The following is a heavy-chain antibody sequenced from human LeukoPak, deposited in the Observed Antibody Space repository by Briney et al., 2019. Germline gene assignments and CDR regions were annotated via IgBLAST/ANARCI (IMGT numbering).Heavy chain of an antibody. J-gene: IGHJ3*02. D-gene: IGHD4-17*01. CDR3: ARDLVTVTKGFDI. CDR1: DDSFSSHY. CDR2: ISYIGST. Sequence: SETLSLTCAVSDDSFSSHYWTSIRQPPGKGLEWIGYISYIGSTNYNPSLKSRVTISIDTSKNQFSLKLTSVTAADTAVYYCARDLVTVTKGFDIWGQGTVVSVSS. V-gene: IGHV4-59*11.